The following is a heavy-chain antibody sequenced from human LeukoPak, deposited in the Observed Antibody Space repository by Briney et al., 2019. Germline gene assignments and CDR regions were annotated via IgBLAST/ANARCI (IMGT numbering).Heavy chain of an antibody. J-gene: IGHJ6*04. D-gene: IGHD3-10*02. CDR1: GVTFSTYS. V-gene: IGHV3-21*06. CDR2: IISNIRHT. CDR3: SELGITMIGGV. Sequence: GGSLRLSCAASGVTFSTYSMNWVRQAPGKGLEWVSSIISNIRHTYYAESMRGRFTISTDKATSTLYLQMNSLRAEDTAVYYCSELGITMIGGVGGKGTTVTIPS.